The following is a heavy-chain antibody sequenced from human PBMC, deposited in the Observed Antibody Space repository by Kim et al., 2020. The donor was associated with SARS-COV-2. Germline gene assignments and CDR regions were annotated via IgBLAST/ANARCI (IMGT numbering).Heavy chain of an antibody. J-gene: IGHJ5*02. D-gene: IGHD3-10*01. CDR3: ARESGRVRGVMGWFDP. V-gene: IGHV3-30*01. Sequence: SRKGRFPCSRDNSKNTLYLTMTSLRAEDTAVYYCARESGRVRGVMGWFDPWGQGTLVTVSS.